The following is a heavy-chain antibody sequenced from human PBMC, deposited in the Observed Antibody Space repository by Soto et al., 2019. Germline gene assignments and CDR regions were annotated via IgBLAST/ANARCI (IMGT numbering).Heavy chain of an antibody. CDR2: IWYDGSNK. CDR3: ARGVLRDSSGFDY. J-gene: IGHJ4*02. D-gene: IGHD3-22*01. V-gene: IGHV3-33*01. CDR1: GFTFSSYG. Sequence: QVQLVESGGGVVQPGRSLRLSCAASGFTFSSYGMHWVRQAPGKGLEWVAVIWYDGSNKYYADSVKGRFTISRDNSKNTLYLQMNSLRAEDTAVYYCARGVLRDSSGFDYWGQGTLVTVSS.